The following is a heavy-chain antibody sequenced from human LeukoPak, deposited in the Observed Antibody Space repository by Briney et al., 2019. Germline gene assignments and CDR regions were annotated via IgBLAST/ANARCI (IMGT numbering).Heavy chain of an antibody. D-gene: IGHD5-18*01. V-gene: IGHV3-64*02. J-gene: IGHJ4*02. CDR1: GFTFSSYA. CDR2: ISSNGDST. Sequence: PGGSLRLSCAASGFTFSSYAMHWVRQAPGKGLEYVSAISSNGDSTYYADFVKGRFTISRDNSKNTLYLQMGSLRAEDMAVYYCARVRRGYSYGYVDYWGQGTLVTVSS. CDR3: ARVRRGYSYGYVDY.